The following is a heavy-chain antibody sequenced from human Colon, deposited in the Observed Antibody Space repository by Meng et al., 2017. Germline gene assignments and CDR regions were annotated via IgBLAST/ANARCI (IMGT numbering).Heavy chain of an antibody. CDR2: INHSGST. Sequence: QVQLQQWGAGLLKPPEPLSLTCAVYGGSFSGYYWSWIRQPPGKGLEWIGEINHSGSTNYNPSLKSRVTISVDTSKNQFSLKLSSVTAADTAVYYCARERLSSGWYGGRWFDPWGQGTLVTVSS. CDR3: ARERLSSGWYGGRWFDP. D-gene: IGHD6-19*01. V-gene: IGHV4-34*01. J-gene: IGHJ5*02. CDR1: GGSFSGYY.